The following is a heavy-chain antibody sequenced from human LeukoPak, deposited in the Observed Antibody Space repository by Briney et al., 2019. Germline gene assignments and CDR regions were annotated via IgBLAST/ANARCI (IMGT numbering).Heavy chain of an antibody. D-gene: IGHD2-15*01. Sequence: ASVKVSCKASGYTFTSYAMHWVRQAPGQRLEWMGWINAGNGNTKYSQKFQGRVTITRDTSASTAYMELSSLRSKDTAVYYCARKADCSGGSCYSPAGYWGQGTLVTVSS. CDR3: ARKADCSGGSCYSPAGY. CDR2: INAGNGNT. CDR1: GYTFTSYA. V-gene: IGHV1-3*01. J-gene: IGHJ4*02.